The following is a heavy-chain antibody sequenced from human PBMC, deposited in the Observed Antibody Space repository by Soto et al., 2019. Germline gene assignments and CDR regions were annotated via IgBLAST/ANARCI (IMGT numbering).Heavy chain of an antibody. Sequence: GGSLRLSCAASGFTFSSYAMHWVRQAPGKGLEWVAVISYDGSNKYYADSVKGRFTISRDNSKNTLYLQMNSLRAEDTAVYYCARELALNWFDPWGQGTLVTVSS. CDR3: ARELALNWFDP. J-gene: IGHJ5*02. D-gene: IGHD1-26*01. CDR1: GFTFSSYA. V-gene: IGHV3-30-3*01. CDR2: ISYDGSNK.